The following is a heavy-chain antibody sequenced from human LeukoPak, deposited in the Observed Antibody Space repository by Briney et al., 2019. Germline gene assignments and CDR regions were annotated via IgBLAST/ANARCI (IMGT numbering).Heavy chain of an antibody. Sequence: GGSLRLSRAPSGFTFSKYGMHWVRQAPGKGLEWVAIIWLDGSQEYYAESVKGRFTISRDNSKNKLYLQMNSLRAEETAMYYCARPGGSGGHSVDYWGQGTLVTVSS. J-gene: IGHJ4*02. CDR2: IWLDGSQE. CDR1: GFTFSKYG. CDR3: ARPGGSGGHSVDY. V-gene: IGHV3-33*01. D-gene: IGHD3-10*01.